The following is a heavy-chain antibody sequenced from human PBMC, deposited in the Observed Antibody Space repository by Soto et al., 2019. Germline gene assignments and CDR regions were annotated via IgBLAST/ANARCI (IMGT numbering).Heavy chain of an antibody. V-gene: IGHV4-34*01. CDR2: INHSGST. J-gene: IGHJ6*03. Sequence: QVQLQQWGAGLLKPSETLSLTCAVYGGSFSSDYWSWIRQSPGEGLEWIGEINHSGSTNYSPSLKSRVTISVDTFMKQFSLKLSSVTAADTAIYYCATRISRYYYMDVWGKETTVIVSS. CDR3: ATRISRYYYMDV. D-gene: IGHD3-10*01. CDR1: GGSFSSDY.